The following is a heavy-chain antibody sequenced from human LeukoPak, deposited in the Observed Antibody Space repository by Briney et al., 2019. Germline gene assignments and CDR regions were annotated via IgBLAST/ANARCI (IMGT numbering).Heavy chain of an antibody. Sequence: GESLKISCKGTGYSFTNYWIAWVRQMPGKGLEWMGIIYPADSDTRYRPSFQGQVIISADKSITTSYLQWSSLKAWDTAIYYCAASLEGAPRSSGYWGQGTLVTVSS. CDR1: GYSFTNYW. CDR3: AASLEGAPRSSGY. CDR2: IYPADSDT. D-gene: IGHD2-15*01. J-gene: IGHJ4*02. V-gene: IGHV5-51*01.